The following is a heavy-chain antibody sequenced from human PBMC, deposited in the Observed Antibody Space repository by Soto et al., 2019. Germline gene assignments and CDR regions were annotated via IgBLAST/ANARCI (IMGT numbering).Heavy chain of an antibody. CDR2: IIPIFGTA. D-gene: IGHD6-19*01. CDR3: ASGNSSGCPAEHFDY. CDR1: GGTFSSYA. Sequence: SVKVSCKASGGTFSSYAISWVRQAPGQGLEWMGGIIPIFGTANYAQKFQGRVTITADESTSTAYMELSSLRSEDTAVYYCASGNSSGCPAEHFDYWGQGTQVTVSS. J-gene: IGHJ4*02. V-gene: IGHV1-69*13.